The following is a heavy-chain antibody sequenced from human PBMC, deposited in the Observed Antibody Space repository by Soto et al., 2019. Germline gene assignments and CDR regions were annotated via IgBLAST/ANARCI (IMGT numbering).Heavy chain of an antibody. CDR3: GGAARPGEYYGMDV. CDR2: IYHSVST. J-gene: IGHJ6*02. CDR1: GYSISSGYY. D-gene: IGHD6-6*01. Sequence: SETLSLTCAVSGYSISSGYYWGWIRQPPGKGLEWIGSIYHSVSTYYNPSLKSRVTISVDTSKNQFSLKLSSVTAADTAVYYCGGAARPGEYYGMDVWGQGTTVTVSS. V-gene: IGHV4-38-2*01.